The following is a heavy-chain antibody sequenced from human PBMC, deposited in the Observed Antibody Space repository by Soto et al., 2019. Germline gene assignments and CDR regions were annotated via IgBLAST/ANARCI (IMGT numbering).Heavy chain of an antibody. J-gene: IGHJ6*02. Sequence: QVQLVQSASEVKKPGASVKVSCRASGYTLTAFGISWVRQAPGQGLEWMGWIIPYGGDTKYAQKFQGRVTLTTDTSASTAYMELRSIRSDDTAVYYCARNRRVVGVDVWGQGTTVTVSS. V-gene: IGHV1-18*04. CDR3: ARNRRVVGVDV. CDR1: GYTLTAFG. D-gene: IGHD2-15*01. CDR2: IIPYGGDT.